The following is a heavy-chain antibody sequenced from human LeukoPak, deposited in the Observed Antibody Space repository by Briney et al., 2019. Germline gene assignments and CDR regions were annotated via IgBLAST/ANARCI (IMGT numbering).Heavy chain of an antibody. CDR3: ARGVTSAWYLRYYFEY. Sequence: GESLRLSCAASGFIFGSYWMSWVRQVPGKGLEWVASIKQDGSETYYVDSVEGRFTISRDNAKNSLFLQMNSLRADDTALYYCARGVTSAWYLRYYFEYWGQGILVTVSS. V-gene: IGHV3-7*03. CDR2: IKQDGSET. CDR1: GFIFGSYW. D-gene: IGHD6-13*01. J-gene: IGHJ4*02.